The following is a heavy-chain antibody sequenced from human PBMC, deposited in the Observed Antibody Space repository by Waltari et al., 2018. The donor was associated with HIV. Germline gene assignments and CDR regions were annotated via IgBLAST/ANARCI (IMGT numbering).Heavy chain of an antibody. CDR1: GFSLSNARMG. J-gene: IGHJ3*02. V-gene: IGHV2-26*01. CDR2: IFSNDEK. Sequence: QVTLKESGPVLVKPTETLTLTCTVSGFSLSNARMGVSWIRQPPGKALEWLAHIFSNDEKSYSTSLKSRLTISKDTSKSQVVLTMTNMDPVDTATYYCARNQLYDFWSGYYTDGAFDIWGQGTMVTVSS. CDR3: ARNQLYDFWSGYYTDGAFDI. D-gene: IGHD3-3*01.